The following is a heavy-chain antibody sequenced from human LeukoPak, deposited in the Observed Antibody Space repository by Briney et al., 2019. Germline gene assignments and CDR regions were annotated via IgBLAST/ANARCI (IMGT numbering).Heavy chain of an antibody. D-gene: IGHD3-22*01. V-gene: IGHV3-23*01. Sequence: PGGSLRLSCAASGFSFDDYGMSWVRQAPGKGLEWVAAISGSGISTYYADSVKGRFTISRDNSKNTLYLQMNSLRAEDTAVYYCAKSQEQITMIVVVPDYWGQGTLVTVSS. CDR2: ISGSGIST. CDR3: AKSQEQITMIVVVPDY. CDR1: GFSFDDYG. J-gene: IGHJ4*02.